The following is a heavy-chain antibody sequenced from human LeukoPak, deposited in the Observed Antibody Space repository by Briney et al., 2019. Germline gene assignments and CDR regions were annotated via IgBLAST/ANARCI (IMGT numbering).Heavy chain of an antibody. CDR2: INHSGST. J-gene: IGHJ4*02. D-gene: IGHD6-6*01. V-gene: IGHV4-34*01. CDR1: GGSISSYY. Sequence: ASETLSLTCTVSGGSISSYYWSWIRQPPGKGLEWIGEINHSGSTNYNPSLKSRVTISVDTSKNQFSLKLSSVTAADTAVYYCARVRSRSRIDYWGQGTLVTVSS. CDR3: ARVRSRSRIDY.